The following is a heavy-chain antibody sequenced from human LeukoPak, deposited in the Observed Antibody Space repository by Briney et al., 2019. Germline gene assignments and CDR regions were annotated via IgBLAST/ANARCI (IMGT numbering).Heavy chain of an antibody. V-gene: IGHV1-2*02. CDR3: ARVPYYYDSSGYYHLFDY. J-gene: IGHJ4*02. CDR2: INPNSGGT. D-gene: IGHD3-22*01. Sequence: ASVKVSCRASGYTFTGYYMHWVRQAPGQGLEWMGWINPNSGGTNYAQKFQGRVTMTRDTSISTAYMELSGLRSDDTAVYYCARVPYYYDSSGYYHLFDYWGQGTLVTVSS. CDR1: GYTFTGYY.